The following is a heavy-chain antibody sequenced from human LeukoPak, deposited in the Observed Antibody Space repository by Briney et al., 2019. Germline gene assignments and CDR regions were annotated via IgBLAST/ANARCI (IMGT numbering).Heavy chain of an antibody. J-gene: IGHJ5*02. Sequence: GGSLRLSCAASGFTFSSYAMSWVRQAPGKGLEWVSAISGSGGSTYYADSVKGRFTISRDNSKNTLYLQMSSLRAEDTAIYYCAKDIAGAGTWFDPWGQGTLVTVSS. V-gene: IGHV3-23*01. CDR1: GFTFSSYA. CDR3: AKDIAGAGTWFDP. D-gene: IGHD6-13*01. CDR2: ISGSGGST.